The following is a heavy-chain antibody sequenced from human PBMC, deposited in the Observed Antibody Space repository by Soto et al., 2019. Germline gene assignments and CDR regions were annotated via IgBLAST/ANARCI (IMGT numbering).Heavy chain of an antibody. V-gene: IGHV3-23*01. CDR3: AKDAAYSSSWFPDY. J-gene: IGHJ4*02. Sequence: GGSLRLSCAASGFTFSSYAMSWVRQAPGKGLEWVSAISGGGGSTYYADSVKGRFTISRDNSKNTLYLQMNSLRAEDTAVYYCAKDAAYSSSWFPDYWGQGTLVTVSS. CDR1: GFTFSSYA. CDR2: ISGGGGST. D-gene: IGHD6-13*01.